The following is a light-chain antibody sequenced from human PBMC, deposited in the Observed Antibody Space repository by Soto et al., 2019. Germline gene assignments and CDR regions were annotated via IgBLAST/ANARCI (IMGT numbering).Light chain of an antibody. CDR3: TESNSYPQP. CDR1: QSISRW. J-gene: IGKJ1*01. V-gene: IGKV1-5*03. CDR2: KAS. Sequence: DSQMPQSPTTLSASVGDRVTITFRASQSISRWLAWYQQEPGKDPKLLIHKASSLQSGVPSRFSGSGSGTDFTLTISCLHPDDCVTYYSTESNSYPQPFAQGTKVDIK.